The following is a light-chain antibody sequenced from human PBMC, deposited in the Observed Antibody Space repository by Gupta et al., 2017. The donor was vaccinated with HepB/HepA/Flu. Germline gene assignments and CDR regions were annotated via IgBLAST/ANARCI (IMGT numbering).Light chain of an antibody. Sequence: EIVLTQSPGTLSLSPGERATLSCRASQSVSSSYLAWYQQKPGQTPRLLIYGASRRATGIPDRFSGSESGTDFTLTISRLEPEDFAVYYCQQYDSSPFTFGHGTKVDIK. J-gene: IGKJ3*01. CDR3: QQYDSSPFT. CDR1: QSVSSSY. CDR2: GAS. V-gene: IGKV3-20*01.